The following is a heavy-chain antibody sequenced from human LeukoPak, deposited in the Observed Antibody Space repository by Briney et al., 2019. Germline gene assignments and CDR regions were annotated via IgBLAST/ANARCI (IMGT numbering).Heavy chain of an antibody. CDR1: GYTFTSYY. CDR3: ARVLSVLRFLEWLPTGDYYYYGMDV. D-gene: IGHD3-3*01. Sequence: ASVKVSCKASGYTFTSYYMHWVRQAPGQGLEWMGIINPSGGSTSYAQKFQGRVTMTRDTSTSTVYMELSSLRSEDTAVYYCARVLSVLRFLEWLPTGDYYYYGMDVWGQGTLVTVSS. J-gene: IGHJ6*02. V-gene: IGHV1-46*01. CDR2: INPSGGST.